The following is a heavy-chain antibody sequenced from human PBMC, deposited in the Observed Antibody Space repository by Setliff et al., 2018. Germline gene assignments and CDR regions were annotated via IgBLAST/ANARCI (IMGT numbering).Heavy chain of an antibody. D-gene: IGHD5-18*01. J-gene: IGHJ4*02. CDR3: ARGRERGYNF. V-gene: IGHV1-2*04. CDR1: GYTFTGYY. CDR2: INPNSGGT. Sequence: ASVKVSCKASGYTFTGYYMHWVRQAPGQGLEWMGWINPNSGGTNYAQKFQGWVNMTRDTSTRTAYMELSSLRSEDTAVYYCARGRERGYNFWGQGTLVTVSS.